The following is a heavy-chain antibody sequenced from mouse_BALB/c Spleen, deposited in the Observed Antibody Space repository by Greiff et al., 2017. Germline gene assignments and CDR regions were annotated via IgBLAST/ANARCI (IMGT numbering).Heavy chain of an antibody. CDR1: GYAFSSYW. V-gene: IGHV1-80*01. J-gene: IGHJ3*01. CDR2: IYPGDGDT. CDR3: AREGAY. Sequence: QVQLKQSGAELVRPGSSVKISCKASGYAFSSYWMNWVKQRPGQGLEWIGQIYPGDGDTNYNGKFKGKATLTADKSSSTAYMQLSSLTSEDSVVYFCAREGAYWGQGTLVTVSA.